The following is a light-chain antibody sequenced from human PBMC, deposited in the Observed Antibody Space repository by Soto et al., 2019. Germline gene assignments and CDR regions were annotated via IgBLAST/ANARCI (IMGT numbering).Light chain of an antibody. J-gene: IGKJ1*01. CDR1: QSVSSS. Sequence: EIVMTQSPATLSVSPGERATLSCRASQSVSSSLAWYQQKPGQAPRLLIYGASTRATGIPARFSGSGSGTEFTLTISSLQSEDFAVYYCQQYNNWPPWTFGQGTKVDSK. CDR3: QQYNNWPPWT. CDR2: GAS. V-gene: IGKV3-15*01.